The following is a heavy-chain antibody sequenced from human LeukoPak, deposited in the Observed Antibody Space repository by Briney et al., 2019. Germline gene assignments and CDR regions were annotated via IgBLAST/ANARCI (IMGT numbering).Heavy chain of an antibody. V-gene: IGHV3-20*04. J-gene: IGHJ6*02. CDR3: ARARDYDLLAGMDV. CDR1: GFTFDDYG. D-gene: IGHD3-16*01. Sequence: GGSLRLSCAASGFTFDDYGMSWVRQAPGKGLEWVSGINWNGGSTGYADSVKGRFTISRDNAKNSLYLQMNSLRAEDTALYYCARARDYDLLAGMDVWGQGTTVTVSS. CDR2: INWNGGST.